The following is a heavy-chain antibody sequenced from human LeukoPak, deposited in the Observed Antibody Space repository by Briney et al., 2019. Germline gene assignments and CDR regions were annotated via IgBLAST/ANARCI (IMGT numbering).Heavy chain of an antibody. D-gene: IGHD3-10*01. CDR2: IYTSGST. Sequence: SETLSLTCTVSGGSISSYYWSWIRQPAGKGLEWIGRIYTSGSTNYNPSLKSRVTISVDTSKNQFSLKLSSVTAADTAVYYCARGLMVRGAFDAFDIWGQGTMVTVSS. CDR1: GGSISSYY. CDR3: ARGLMVRGAFDAFDI. V-gene: IGHV4-4*07. J-gene: IGHJ3*02.